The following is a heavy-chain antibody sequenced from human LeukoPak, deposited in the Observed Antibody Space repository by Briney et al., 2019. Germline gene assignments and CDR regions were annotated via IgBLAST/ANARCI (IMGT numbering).Heavy chain of an antibody. J-gene: IGHJ4*02. CDR1: GFTFSGSW. Sequence: GGSLRLSCAASGFTFSGSWMHWVRQAPGKGLVWVSRIKGDGIETYYADSVKGRFTISRDNSKNTLYLQMNSLRAEDTAVYYCAKVSGIAPVWGQGTLVTVSS. V-gene: IGHV3-74*01. CDR2: IKGDGIET. D-gene: IGHD6-13*01. CDR3: AKVSGIAPV.